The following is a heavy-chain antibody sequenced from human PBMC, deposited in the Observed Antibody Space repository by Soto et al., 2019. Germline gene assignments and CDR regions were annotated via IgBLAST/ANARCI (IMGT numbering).Heavy chain of an antibody. V-gene: IGHV4-59*01. J-gene: IGHJ3*02. D-gene: IGHD2-15*01. Sequence: PSETLSLTCTVSGGSISSYYWSWIRQPPGKGLEWIGYIYYSGSTNYNPSLKSRATISVDTSKNQFSLELTSVTAADTAVYYCARHCSGGSCSRRDAFDIWGQGTMVTVSS. CDR2: IYYSGST. CDR3: ARHCSGGSCSRRDAFDI. CDR1: GGSISSYY.